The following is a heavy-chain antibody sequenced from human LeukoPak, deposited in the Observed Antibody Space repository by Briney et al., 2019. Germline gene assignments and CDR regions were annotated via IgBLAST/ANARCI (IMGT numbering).Heavy chain of an antibody. D-gene: IGHD2-21*02. V-gene: IGHV4-59*08. CDR1: GGSISNYY. CDR2: IYYSGTT. CDR3: ARQGVTAIRY. Sequence: SETLSLTCTVSGGSISNYYWNWIRQPPGKGLELIGYIYYSGTTNYNPSLKSRVTISVDTSKNQFSLKLSSVTAADTAVYYCARQGVTAIRYWGQGTLVTVSS. J-gene: IGHJ4*02.